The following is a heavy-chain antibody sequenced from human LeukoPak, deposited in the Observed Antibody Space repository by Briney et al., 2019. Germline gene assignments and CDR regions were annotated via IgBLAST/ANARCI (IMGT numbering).Heavy chain of an antibody. V-gene: IGHV4-59*01. J-gene: IGHJ4*02. Sequence: SETLSLTCTVSGGSISSYYWSWIRQPPGKGLEWIGYIYYSGSTNYNPSLKSRVTISVDTSKNQFSLKLSSVTAADTAVYYCARVGSGSYYNDYYFDYWGQGTLVTVSS. D-gene: IGHD3-10*01. CDR1: GGSISSYY. CDR3: ARVGSGSYYNDYYFDY. CDR2: IYYSGST.